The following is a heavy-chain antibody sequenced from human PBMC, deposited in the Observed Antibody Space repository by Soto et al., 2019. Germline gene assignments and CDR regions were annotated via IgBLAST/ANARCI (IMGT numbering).Heavy chain of an antibody. CDR1: GFTFSSYS. CDR2: ISSSSGYI. V-gene: IGHV3-21*01. Sequence: PGGSLRLSCAASGFTFSSYSMNWVRQAPGKGLERVSSISSSSGYIYYADSVKGRFTISRDNAKNSLYLQMNSLRAEDTAVYYCAREVKDQYYYGSGIPDRDAFDIWGQGTMVTVSS. CDR3: AREVKDQYYYGSGIPDRDAFDI. J-gene: IGHJ3*02. D-gene: IGHD3-10*01.